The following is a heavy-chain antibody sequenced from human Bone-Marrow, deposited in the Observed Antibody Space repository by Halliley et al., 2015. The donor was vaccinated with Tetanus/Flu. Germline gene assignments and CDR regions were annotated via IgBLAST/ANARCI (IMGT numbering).Heavy chain of an antibody. CDR3: ARLSDSGDYFDY. CDR2: IYHSGRT. D-gene: IGHD4-17*01. Sequence: TLSLTCAVSGASISSNNWWIWVRQPPGKGLEWIGEIYHSGRTNYTPSLRSRISVSLDKSKIQFSPKLTSVTAAGTAVYFCARLSDSGDYFDYWGQGILVTVSS. V-gene: IGHV4-4*01. J-gene: IGHJ4*02. CDR1: GASISSNNW.